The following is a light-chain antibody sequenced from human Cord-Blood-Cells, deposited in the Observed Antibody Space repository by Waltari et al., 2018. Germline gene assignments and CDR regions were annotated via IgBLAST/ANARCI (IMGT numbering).Light chain of an antibody. J-gene: IGKJ1*01. V-gene: IGKV3-20*01. Sequence: ELVLTQSPGTLSWSPGERATLSCRASQSFSSSYFTWYQQKPGQAPRLLIYGASSRATGIPDRFSGSGSGTDFTLTISRLEPEDFAVYYCQQYGSSPGTFGQGTKVEIK. CDR2: GAS. CDR3: QQYGSSPGT. CDR1: QSFSSSY.